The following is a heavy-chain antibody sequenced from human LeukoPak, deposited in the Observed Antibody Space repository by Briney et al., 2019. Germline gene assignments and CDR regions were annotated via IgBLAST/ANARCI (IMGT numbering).Heavy chain of an antibody. CDR2: IIPIFGTA. V-gene: IGHV1-69*06. D-gene: IGHD6-13*01. CDR1: GGTFTTDA. J-gene: IGHJ3*02. Sequence: GASVKVSCKASGGTFTTDAISWVRQAPGQGLEWMGGIIPIFGTANYAQKFQGKVTITADKATSTAYMELSSLRSEDTAVYFCARDRIAAAGNDAFDIWGQGTMVTVSS. CDR3: ARDRIAAAGNDAFDI.